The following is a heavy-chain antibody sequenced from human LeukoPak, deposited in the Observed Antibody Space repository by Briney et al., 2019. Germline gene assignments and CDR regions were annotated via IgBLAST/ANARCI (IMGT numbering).Heavy chain of an antibody. CDR1: GGSISSGDYY. CDR3: ARGVVPAAGPPCYFDY. Sequence: SETLSLTCTVSGGSISSGDYYWSWIRQPPGKGLEWIGYIYYSGSTYYNPSLKSRVTISLDTSKNQFSLKLSSVTAAGTAVYYCARGVVPAAGPPCYFDYWGQGTLVTVSS. D-gene: IGHD2-2*01. CDR2: IYYSGST. J-gene: IGHJ4*02. V-gene: IGHV4-30-4*08.